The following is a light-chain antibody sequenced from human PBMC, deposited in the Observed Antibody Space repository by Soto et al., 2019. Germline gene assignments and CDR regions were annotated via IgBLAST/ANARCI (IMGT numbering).Light chain of an antibody. V-gene: IGKV3-20*01. CDR2: YAS. CDR3: QQYGSSPPIT. J-gene: IGKJ5*01. Sequence: EIVLTQSPATLSLSPGERATLSCRASQSISTYLAWYQQKPGQAPRLLIHYASNRATGIPARFSGSGSGTDFTLTISRLEPEDFAVYYCQQYGSSPPITFGQGTRLENK. CDR1: QSISTY.